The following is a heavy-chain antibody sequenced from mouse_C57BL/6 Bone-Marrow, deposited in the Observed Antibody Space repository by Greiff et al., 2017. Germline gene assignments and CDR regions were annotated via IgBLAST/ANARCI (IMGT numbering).Heavy chain of an antibody. V-gene: IGHV1-74*01. CDR2: IYPSDSDT. J-gene: IGHJ4*01. Sequence: QVQLQQPGAELVKPGASVKVSCKASGYTFTSYWMHWVKQRPGQGLEWIGRIYPSDSDTNYNQKFKGKATLTVDKSSSTAYMQLSSLTSEDSAVYYCAIAPYCYGSSYGYAMDYWGQGTSVTVSS. CDR1: GYTFTSYW. D-gene: IGHD1-1*01. CDR3: AIAPYCYGSSYGYAMDY.